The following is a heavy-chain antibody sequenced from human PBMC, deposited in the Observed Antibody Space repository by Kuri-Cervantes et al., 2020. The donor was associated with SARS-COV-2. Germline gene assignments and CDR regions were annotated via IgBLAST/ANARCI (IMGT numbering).Heavy chain of an antibody. CDR1: GFTFSSYA. V-gene: IGHV3-30*18. CDR3: AKDQGDSYSISYFDY. J-gene: IGHJ4*02. D-gene: IGHD5-18*01. CDR2: ISYDGSNK. Sequence: GGSLRLSCAASGFTFSSYAMSWVRQAPGKGLEWVAVISYDGSNKYYADSVRGRFTISRDNSKNTLYLQMNSLRAEDTAVYYCAKDQGDSYSISYFDYWGQGTLVTVSS.